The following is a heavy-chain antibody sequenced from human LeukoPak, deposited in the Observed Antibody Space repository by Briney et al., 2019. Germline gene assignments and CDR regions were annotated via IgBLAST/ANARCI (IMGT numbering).Heavy chain of an antibody. CDR1: GYSFTSYL. Sequence: GESLKISCKGSGYSFTSYLISWVRQMPVKGLEWMGIIYPGDSDTRYSPSFQGQVSISADKSISAAFLQWSSLKASDTAMYYCVRHGQSFSTGDYWGQGTLVTVSS. CDR3: VRHGQSFSTGDY. D-gene: IGHD2-2*01. J-gene: IGHJ4*02. CDR2: IYPGDSDT. V-gene: IGHV5-51*01.